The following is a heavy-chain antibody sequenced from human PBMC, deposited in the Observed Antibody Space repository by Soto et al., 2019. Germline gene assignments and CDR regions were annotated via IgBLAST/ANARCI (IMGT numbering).Heavy chain of an antibody. CDR3: ARDRLQPPTYYYYGMDV. V-gene: IGHV3-7*05. J-gene: IGHJ6*02. CDR1: GFTFSSYW. D-gene: IGHD4-4*01. Sequence: GGSLRLSCAASGFTFSSYWMSWVRQAPGKGLEWVANIKQDGSEKYYVDSVKGRFTISRDNAKNSLYLQMNSLRAEDTAVYYCARDRLQPPTYYYYGMDVWGQGTTVTVSS. CDR2: IKQDGSEK.